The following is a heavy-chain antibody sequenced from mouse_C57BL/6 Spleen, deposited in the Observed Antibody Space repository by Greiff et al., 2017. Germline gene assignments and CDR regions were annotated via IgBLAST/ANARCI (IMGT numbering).Heavy chain of an antibody. V-gene: IGHV2-2*01. CDR2: IWSGGST. CDR1: GFSLTSYG. D-gene: IGHD2-4*01. Sequence: QVQLQQSGPGLVQPSQSLSITCTVSGFSLTSYGVHWVRQSPGKGLEWLGVIWSGGSTDYNAAFISRLSISKDNSKSQVFFKMNSLQADDTAIYYCASLYYDYDEFAYWGQGTLVTVSA. CDR3: ASLYYDYDEFAY. J-gene: IGHJ3*01.